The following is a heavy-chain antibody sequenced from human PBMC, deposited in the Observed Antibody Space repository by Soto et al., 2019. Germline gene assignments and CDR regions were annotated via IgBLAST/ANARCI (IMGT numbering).Heavy chain of an antibody. CDR2: INAGDGNT. Sequence: ASVKVSCKASGYTFTSYAMHWVRQAPGQRLEWMGWINAGDGNTKYSQKFQGRVTITRDTSASTAYMELSSLRSEDTAVYYCARGVVVPAALFQHWGQGTLVTVSS. J-gene: IGHJ1*01. V-gene: IGHV1-3*01. CDR3: ARGVVVPAALFQH. D-gene: IGHD2-2*01. CDR1: GYTFTSYA.